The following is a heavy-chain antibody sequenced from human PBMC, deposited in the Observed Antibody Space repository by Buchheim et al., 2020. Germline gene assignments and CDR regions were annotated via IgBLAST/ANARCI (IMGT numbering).Heavy chain of an antibody. CDR3: ARQGSVEYYDFWSGNRYYFDY. Sequence: QVQLQESGPGLVKPSETLSLTCTVTDGSISSYNWSWIQQPPGKGLEWIGYIYYSGSTNYNPSLKSRVTISVDTSKNQFSLKLSSVTAPDTAVYYCARQGSVEYYDFWSGNRYYFDYWGQGTL. D-gene: IGHD3-3*01. CDR1: DGSISSYN. J-gene: IGHJ4*02. V-gene: IGHV4-59*08. CDR2: IYYSGST.